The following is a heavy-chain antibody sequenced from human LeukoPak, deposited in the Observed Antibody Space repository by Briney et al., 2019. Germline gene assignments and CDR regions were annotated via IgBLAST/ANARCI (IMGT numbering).Heavy chain of an antibody. CDR1: GYSFTNHY. Sequence: GESLKISWKGSGYSFTNHYIGWVRLMPGKGLEWMGIIYPGDSDTRYSPSIQGQVTISADKSISTAYLQWSSLKASDTAMYYCARRGYGSGNYYYPNWGQGTLVTVSS. J-gene: IGHJ4*02. V-gene: IGHV5-51*01. D-gene: IGHD3-10*01. CDR3: ARRGYGSGNYYYPN. CDR2: IYPGDSDT.